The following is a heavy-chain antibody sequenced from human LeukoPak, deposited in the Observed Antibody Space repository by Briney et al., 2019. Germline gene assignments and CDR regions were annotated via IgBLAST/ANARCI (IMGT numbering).Heavy chain of an antibody. CDR3: ARHRSSGWYYFDY. D-gene: IGHD6-19*01. CDR2: INHSGST. V-gene: IGHV4-34*01. J-gene: IGHJ4*02. Sequence: SETLSLTCAVYGGSFSGYYWSWIRQPPGKGLEWIGEINHSGSTYYNPSLKSRVTISVDTSKNQFSLKLSSVTAADTAVYYCARHRSSGWYYFDYWGQGTLVTVSS. CDR1: GGSFSGYY.